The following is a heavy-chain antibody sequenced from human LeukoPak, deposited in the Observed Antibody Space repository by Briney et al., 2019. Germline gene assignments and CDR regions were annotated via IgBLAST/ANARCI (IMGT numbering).Heavy chain of an antibody. Sequence: GGSLRLSCAASGFTFSSYWMHWVRQAPGKGLVWVSRINSDGSSTSYADSVKGRFTISRDNSKNTLYLQMNSLRAEDTAVYYCAKDRVASGPLDYYGMDVWGQGTTVTVSS. CDR1: GFTFSSYW. D-gene: IGHD5-12*01. J-gene: IGHJ6*02. CDR3: AKDRVASGPLDYYGMDV. CDR2: INSDGSST. V-gene: IGHV3-74*01.